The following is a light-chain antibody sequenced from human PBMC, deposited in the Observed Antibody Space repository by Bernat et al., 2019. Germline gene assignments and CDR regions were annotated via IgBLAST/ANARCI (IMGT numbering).Light chain of an antibody. J-gene: IGKJ1*01. CDR2: YAY. CDR3: QQYNTIPW. CDR1: QGISSY. Sequence: DIQMTQSPSSLSASVGDRVTITCRASQGISSYLNWYQQKPGKAPKLLIYYAYRLESGIPSRFSGSGSGTEFTLTISSLQPDDFATYYCQQYNTIPWFGQGTKVEIK. V-gene: IGKV1-39*01.